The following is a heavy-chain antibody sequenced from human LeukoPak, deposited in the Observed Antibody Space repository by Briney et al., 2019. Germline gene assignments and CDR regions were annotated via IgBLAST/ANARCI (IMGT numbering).Heavy chain of an antibody. CDR1: GYTFTGYY. V-gene: IGHV1-46*01. J-gene: IGHJ4*02. Sequence: ASVKVSCKASGYTFTGYYMHWVRQAPGQGLEWMGWINPSGGSTSYAQKFQGRVTMTRDMSTSTVYMELSSLRSEDTAVYYCASDPYDFWSGHPMYYSDYWGTGTLVTASS. D-gene: IGHD3-3*01. CDR2: INPSGGST. CDR3: ASDPYDFWSGHPMYYSDY.